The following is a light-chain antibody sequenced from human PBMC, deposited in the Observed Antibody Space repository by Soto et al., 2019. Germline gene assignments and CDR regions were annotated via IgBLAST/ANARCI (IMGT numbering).Light chain of an antibody. J-gene: IGKJ1*01. CDR3: QHYSTWLWT. CDR1: QSISSY. Sequence: DIQMTQSPSSLSASVGDRVTITCRASQSISSYLNWYQQKPGKAPKLLIYAASSLQSGVPSRFSGSGSGTDFTLTISSLQPEDFAVYYCQHYSTWLWTFGQGTKVEIK. CDR2: AAS. V-gene: IGKV1-39*01.